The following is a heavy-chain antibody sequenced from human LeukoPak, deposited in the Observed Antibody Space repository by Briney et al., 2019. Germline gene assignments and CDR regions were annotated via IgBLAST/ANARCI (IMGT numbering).Heavy chain of an antibody. Sequence: PGGSLRLSCAASGFTFDDYGMSWVRQAPGKGLEWVSGINWNGGSTGYADFVKGRFTISRDNAKNSLYLQMNSLRAEDTALYYCARDRRITIFGVVIRPRSYYYYMDVWGKGTTVTVSS. CDR1: GFTFDDYG. J-gene: IGHJ6*03. CDR3: ARDRRITIFGVVIRPRSYYYYMDV. D-gene: IGHD3-3*01. CDR2: INWNGGST. V-gene: IGHV3-20*04.